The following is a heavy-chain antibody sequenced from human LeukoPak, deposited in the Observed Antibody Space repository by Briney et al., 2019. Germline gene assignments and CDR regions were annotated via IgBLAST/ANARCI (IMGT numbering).Heavy chain of an antibody. V-gene: IGHV1-18*01. J-gene: IGHJ6*02. D-gene: IGHD4-11*01. CDR3: ARDARGGNYFYYYYGMDV. CDR2: ISAYNGNT. Sequence: ASVKVSCKASGNTFTSYGISWVRQAPGQGLEWMGWISAYNGNTNYAQKLQGRATMTTDTSTSTAYMELRSLRSDDTAVYYCARDARGGNYFYYYYGMDVWGRGTTVTVSS. CDR1: GNTFTSYG.